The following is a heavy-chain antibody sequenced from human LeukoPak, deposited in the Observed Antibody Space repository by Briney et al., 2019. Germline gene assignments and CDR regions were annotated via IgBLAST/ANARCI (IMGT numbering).Heavy chain of an antibody. J-gene: IGHJ4*02. V-gene: IGHV4-59*01. CDR3: AGASYDSSGVH. D-gene: IGHD3-22*01. Sequence: PSETMSLTCTVSGGSISSYYWSWIRQPPGKGLEWIGYIYYSGSTNYNPSLKSRVTISVDTSKNQFSLKLSSVTAADTAVYYCAGASYDSSGVHWGQGTLVTVSS. CDR1: GGSISSYY. CDR2: IYYSGST.